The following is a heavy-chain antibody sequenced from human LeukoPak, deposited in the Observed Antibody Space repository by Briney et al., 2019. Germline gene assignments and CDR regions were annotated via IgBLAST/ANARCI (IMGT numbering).Heavy chain of an antibody. D-gene: IGHD6-19*01. CDR3: AKEERSTSGWPWAF. CDR2: INPNSGDT. Sequence: ASVKVSCKASGYTFTGYYIVWVRQAPGQGLEWMGRINPNSGDTDYAQKFQGRVTMTRDTSINTAYMELSSLRSDDVAVYYCAKEERSTSGWPWAFWGQGTLVTVSS. CDR1: GYTFTGYY. J-gene: IGHJ4*02. V-gene: IGHV1-2*06.